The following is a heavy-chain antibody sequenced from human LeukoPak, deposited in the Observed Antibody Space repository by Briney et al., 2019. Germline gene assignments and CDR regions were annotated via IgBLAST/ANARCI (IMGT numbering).Heavy chain of an antibody. CDR2: INHSGST. J-gene: IGHJ3*02. CDR1: GGSFSGYY. Sequence: SETLSLTCAVYGGSFSGYYWSWIRQPPGKGLEWIGEINHSGSTNYNPSLKSRVTISVDTSKNQFSLKLSSVTAADTAVYYCARLSIGDSSDQRIWGQGTMVTVSS. CDR3: ARLSIGDSSDQRI. D-gene: IGHD3-22*01. V-gene: IGHV4-34*01.